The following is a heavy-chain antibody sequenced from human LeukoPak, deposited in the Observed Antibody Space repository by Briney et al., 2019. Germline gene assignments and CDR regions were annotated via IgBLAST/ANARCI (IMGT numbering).Heavy chain of an antibody. CDR1: GGSFSGYY. CDR2: INHSGST. V-gene: IGHV4-34*01. Sequence: KPSETLSLTCAVYGGSFSGYYWSWIRQPPGKGLEWIGEINHSGSTNYNPSLKSRVTISVDTSKNQFSLKPSSVTAADTAVYCCAGRDRKMTSYYGSAKGWFDPWGQGTLVTVSS. D-gene: IGHD3-10*01. J-gene: IGHJ5*02. CDR3: AGRDRKMTSYYGSAKGWFDP.